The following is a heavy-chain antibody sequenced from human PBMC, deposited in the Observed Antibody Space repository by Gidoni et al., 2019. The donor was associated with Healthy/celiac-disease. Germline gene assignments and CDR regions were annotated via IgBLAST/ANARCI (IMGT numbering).Heavy chain of an antibody. Sequence: QVQLVESGGGVVQPGRSLRPSCAASGFPFSSYGMHWVRQAPGKGLGWVAVISYDGSNKYYADSVKGRFTISRDNSKNTLYLQMNSLRAEDTAVYYCAKERGYGDYYYYYGMDVWGQGTTVTVSS. CDR1: GFPFSSYG. D-gene: IGHD4-17*01. J-gene: IGHJ6*02. V-gene: IGHV3-30*18. CDR3: AKERGYGDYYYYYGMDV. CDR2: ISYDGSNK.